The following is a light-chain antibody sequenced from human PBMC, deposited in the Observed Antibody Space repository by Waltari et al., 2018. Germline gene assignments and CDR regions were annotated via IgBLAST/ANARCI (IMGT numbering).Light chain of an antibody. J-gene: IGKJ1*01. V-gene: IGKV3-20*01. CDR3: QHYVRLPAT. CDR1: QSFSRS. CDR2: GAS. Sequence: IVLTQPPGTLSLSPGARATLSCRASQSFSRSLAWYQQKPGQAPKLLIYGASTRATGIPDRFTGSGSRTDFSLTISSLEPEDFAIYFCQHYVRLPATFGQGTKVEIK.